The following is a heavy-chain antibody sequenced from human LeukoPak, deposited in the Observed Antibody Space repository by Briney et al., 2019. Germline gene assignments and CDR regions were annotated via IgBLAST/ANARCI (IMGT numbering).Heavy chain of an antibody. D-gene: IGHD5-18*01. Sequence: GGSLRLSCAASGFTFSTYWMSWVRQAPGKGLEWVSSISDSSRYIYYADSLKGRFTISRDNAKNSLYLQMNSLRAEDTAVYYCARDLSGVAGYTYGRGIDYWGQGTLVTVSS. CDR1: GFTFSTYW. J-gene: IGHJ4*02. CDR3: ARDLSGVAGYTYGRGIDY. V-gene: IGHV3-21*01. CDR2: ISDSSRYI.